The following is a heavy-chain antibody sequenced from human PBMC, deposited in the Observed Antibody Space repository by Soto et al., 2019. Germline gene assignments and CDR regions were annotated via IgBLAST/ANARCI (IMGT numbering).Heavy chain of an antibody. D-gene: IGHD5-18*01. V-gene: IGHV3-7*05. CDR3: ARDGSTSWYSYDYHGMDV. Sequence: EVQLVESGGGLVQPGGSLRLSCGASGFTFRTNWLSWVRQVPGKGLEWVANINQDGSEKNYVDSVKGRFTISRDNAKNSLHLQMSSLRAEDTALYYCARDGSTSWYSYDYHGMDVWGQGTTVTVSS. CDR1: GFTFRTNW. CDR2: INQDGSEK. J-gene: IGHJ6*02.